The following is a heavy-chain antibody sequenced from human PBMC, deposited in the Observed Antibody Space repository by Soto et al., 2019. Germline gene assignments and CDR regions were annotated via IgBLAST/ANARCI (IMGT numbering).Heavy chain of an antibody. Sequence: QLHLVHSGAVVKKPGASVTVSCSASGYPVTAYYMHWVRQAPGRGLEWMGGINPATGAAKYTQTFQGRVTRTRDTSTSKVFMGLSGLTSEDTAVFYCARGGGVGVAGSAAFDMWGQGTLVTVSS. J-gene: IGHJ3*02. CDR3: ARGGGVGVAGSAAFDM. CDR2: INPATGAA. V-gene: IGHV1-2*02. D-gene: IGHD3-3*01. CDR1: GYPVTAYY.